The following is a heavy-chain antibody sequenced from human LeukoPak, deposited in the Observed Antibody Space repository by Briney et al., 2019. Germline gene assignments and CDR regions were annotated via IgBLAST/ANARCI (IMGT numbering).Heavy chain of an antibody. V-gene: IGHV1-2*02. Sequence: AASVKVSCKASGYTFTGYYMHWVRQAPGQGLEWMGWISPNSGGTNYAQKFQGRVTMTRDTSISTAYMELSRLRSDDTAVYYCARDLGYCSGGSCYPNPHFDYWGQGTLVTVSS. D-gene: IGHD2-15*01. CDR2: ISPNSGGT. CDR1: GYTFTGYY. CDR3: ARDLGYCSGGSCYPNPHFDY. J-gene: IGHJ4*02.